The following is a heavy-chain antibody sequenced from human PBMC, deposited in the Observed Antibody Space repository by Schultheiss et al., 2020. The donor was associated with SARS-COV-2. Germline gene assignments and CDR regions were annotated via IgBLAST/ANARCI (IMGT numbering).Heavy chain of an antibody. Sequence: ASVKVSCKASGYTFTGYYMHWVRQAPGQGLEWMGIINPSGGSTSYAQKFQGRVTMTRDTSTSTVYMELSSLRSEDTAVYYCAREGDRPTGFRNSQLDTTETHWGQGTLVTVSS. CDR3: AREGDRPTGFRNSQLDTTETH. D-gene: IGHD4-23*01. CDR1: GYTFTGYY. CDR2: INPSGGST. J-gene: IGHJ4*02. V-gene: IGHV1-46*01.